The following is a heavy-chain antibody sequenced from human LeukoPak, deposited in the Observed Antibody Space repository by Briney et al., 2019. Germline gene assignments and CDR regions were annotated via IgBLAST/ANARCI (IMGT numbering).Heavy chain of an antibody. Sequence: GGSLRLSCAAPGFTFNTYAMSWVRQAPGKGLEWVSGISGSGRTTYYADSVKGRFTISRDNAKNTLYLQMNSLRAEDTAVYYCARIGYSYGPDYWGPGTLVSVSS. CDR3: ARIGYSYGPDY. V-gene: IGHV3-23*01. D-gene: IGHD5-18*01. CDR1: GFTFNTYA. J-gene: IGHJ4*02. CDR2: ISGSGRTT.